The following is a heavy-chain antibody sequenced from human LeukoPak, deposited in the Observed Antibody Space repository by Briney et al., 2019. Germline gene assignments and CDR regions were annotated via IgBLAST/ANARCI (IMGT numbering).Heavy chain of an antibody. CDR2: IYTSGST. Sequence: SETLSLTCTVSGGSISSYYWSWIRQPAGKGLEWIGRIYTSGSTNYNPSLKSRVTISVDTSKNQFSLKLSSVTAADTAVYYCARGITMVRGDGNWFDPWGQGTLVTVSS. J-gene: IGHJ5*02. CDR1: GGSISSYY. CDR3: ARGITMVRGDGNWFDP. V-gene: IGHV4-4*07. D-gene: IGHD3-10*01.